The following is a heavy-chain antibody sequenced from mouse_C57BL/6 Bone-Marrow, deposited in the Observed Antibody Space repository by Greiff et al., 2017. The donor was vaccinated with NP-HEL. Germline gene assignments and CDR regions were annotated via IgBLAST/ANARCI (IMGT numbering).Heavy chain of an antibody. J-gene: IGHJ2*01. V-gene: IGHV1-80*01. CDR1: GYAFSSYW. CDR2: IYPGDGDP. D-gene: IGHD2-3*01. CDR3: ARGLYDGYYFDY. Sequence: VQLQQSGAELVKPGASVQISCKASGYAFSSYWMNWVTQRPGKGLELIGQIYPGDGDPNYNGKFKGKATLTADKSSSTAYMQLSSLTSEDSAVYFCARGLYDGYYFDYWGQGTTLTVSS.